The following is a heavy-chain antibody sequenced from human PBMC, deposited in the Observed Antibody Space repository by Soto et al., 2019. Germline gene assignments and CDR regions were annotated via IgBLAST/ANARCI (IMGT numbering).Heavy chain of an antibody. CDR2: INSDGSST. D-gene: IGHD2-15*01. V-gene: IGHV3-74*01. CDR1: GFTFSSYW. CDR3: VRTSLVVAAATREDY. J-gene: IGHJ4*02. Sequence: GGSLRLSCAASGFTFSSYWMHWVRQAPGKGLVWVSRINSDGSSTSYADSVKGRFTISRDNAKNTLYLQMNSLRAEDTAVYYCVRTSLVVAAATREDYWGQGNLVTFSS.